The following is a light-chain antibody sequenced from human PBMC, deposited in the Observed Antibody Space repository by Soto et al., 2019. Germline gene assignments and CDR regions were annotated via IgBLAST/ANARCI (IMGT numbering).Light chain of an antibody. V-gene: IGKV3D-15*01. J-gene: IGKJ5*01. CDR3: MQHIEYPIT. CDR2: GAS. CDR1: QGIGDT. Sequence: EVVMTQSPATLSVSPGEGVTLSCRASQGIGDTLAWYQHKPGQTPRLLIYGASNRATGIPDRFSGSGSGTNFTLRISRVEAEDVGVYYCMQHIEYPITFGQGTRLEIK.